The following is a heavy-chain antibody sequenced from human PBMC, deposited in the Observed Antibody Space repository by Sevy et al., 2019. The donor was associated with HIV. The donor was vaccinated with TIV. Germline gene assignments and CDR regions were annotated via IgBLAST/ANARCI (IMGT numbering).Heavy chain of an antibody. D-gene: IGHD3-22*01. V-gene: IGHV1-18*04. J-gene: IGHJ3*02. CDR2: ISAYNGNT. CDR3: ARDTIPITMIVVAPGGDAFDI. Sequence: ASVKVSCKASGYTFTSYGISWVRQAPGQGLEWMGWISAYNGNTNYAQKLQGRVTMTTDTSTSTAYRELGSLRSDDTAGYYCARDTIPITMIVVAPGGDAFDIWGQGTMVTVSS. CDR1: GYTFTSYG.